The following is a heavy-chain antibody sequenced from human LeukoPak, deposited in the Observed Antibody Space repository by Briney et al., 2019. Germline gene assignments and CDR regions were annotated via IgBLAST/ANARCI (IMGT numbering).Heavy chain of an antibody. Sequence: GRSLRLSCAASGFTFDDYAMHWVRQAPGKGLAWVAVISYDGSNKYYADSVKGRFTISRDNSKNTLYLQMNSLRAEDTAVYYCARESGDLSLYYMDVWGKGTTVTVSS. CDR1: GFTFDDYA. V-gene: IGHV3-30*04. D-gene: IGHD4-17*01. J-gene: IGHJ6*03. CDR2: ISYDGSNK. CDR3: ARESGDLSLYYMDV.